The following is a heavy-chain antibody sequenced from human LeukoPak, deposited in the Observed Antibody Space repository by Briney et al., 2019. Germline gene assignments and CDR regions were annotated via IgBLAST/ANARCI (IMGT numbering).Heavy chain of an antibody. Sequence: LSLTCAVYGGSFSGYYWSWVRQAPGRGLEWVSYISSSGSTIYYADSVKGRFTISRDNAKNSPYLQMNSLRAEDTAVYYCATNGGVRHRPFDYWGQGTLVTVSS. V-gene: IGHV3-11*04. CDR3: ATNGGVRHRPFDY. D-gene: IGHD2-8*02. CDR1: GGSFSGYY. J-gene: IGHJ4*02. CDR2: ISSSGSTI.